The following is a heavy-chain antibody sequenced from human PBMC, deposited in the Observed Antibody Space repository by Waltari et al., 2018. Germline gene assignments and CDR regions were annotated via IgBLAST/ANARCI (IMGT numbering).Heavy chain of an antibody. CDR3: ARGGIVGDY. CDR2: IDYSGST. CDR1: GGSISSSSYY. D-gene: IGHD3-16*02. Sequence: QLQLQASGPGLVTPSETLSLTCTVSGGSISSSSYYWGWIRQPPGKGLEWIGSIDYSGSTFYNPSLKSRVTISVDTSKNQFSLKLSSVTAADTAVYYCARGGIVGDYWGQGTLVTVSS. V-gene: IGHV4-39*07. J-gene: IGHJ4*02.